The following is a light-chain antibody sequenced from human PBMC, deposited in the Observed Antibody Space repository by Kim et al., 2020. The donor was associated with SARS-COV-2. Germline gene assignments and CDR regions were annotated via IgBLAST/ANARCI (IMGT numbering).Light chain of an antibody. CDR3: QQYDNWPPVT. CDR1: QSIDNN. CDR2: GAS. Sequence: SPGERATLSCRASQSIDNNLAWYQQKPGQAPRLLIYGASNRATGVPVRFSGSGDGTEFTLTISGLQSEDLAAYYCQQYDNWPPVTFGGGTKVDIK. V-gene: IGKV3-15*01. J-gene: IGKJ4*01.